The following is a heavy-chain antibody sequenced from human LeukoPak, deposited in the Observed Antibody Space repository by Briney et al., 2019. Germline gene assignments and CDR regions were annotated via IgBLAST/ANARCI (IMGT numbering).Heavy chain of an antibody. V-gene: IGHV3-43*02. D-gene: IGHD3-10*01. J-gene: IGHJ5*02. CDR2: ISGDGGST. Sequence: GGSLRLSCAASGFTFDDYAMHWVRQAPGKGLEWVSLISGDGGSTYYADSVKGRFTISRDNSKNSLYLQMNSLRTEDTALYHCAKDITDYYGSGSFDPWGQGTLVTVSS. CDR1: GFTFDDYA. CDR3: AKDITDYYGSGSFDP.